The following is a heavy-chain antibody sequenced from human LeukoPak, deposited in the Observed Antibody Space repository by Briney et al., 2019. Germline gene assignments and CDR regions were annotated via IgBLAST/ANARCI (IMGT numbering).Heavy chain of an antibody. V-gene: IGHV4-39*01. CDR3: ASLSQWLVLDY. J-gene: IGHJ4*02. CDR1: GGSISSSSYY. Sequence: PSETLSLTCTVSGGSISSSSYYWGWIRQPPGKGLEWIGSIYYSGSTYYNPSLKSRVTISVDTSKNQFSLKLSSVTAADTAVYYCASLSQWLVLDYWGQGTLVTVSS. CDR2: IYYSGST. D-gene: IGHD6-19*01.